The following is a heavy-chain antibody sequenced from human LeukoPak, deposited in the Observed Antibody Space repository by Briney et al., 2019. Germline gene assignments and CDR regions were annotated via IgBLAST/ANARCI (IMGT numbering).Heavy chain of an antibody. V-gene: IGHV3-7*01. Sequence: GGSLRLSCAASGFTFSSYWMSWVRQAPGKGLKWVANIKQDGSEKYYVDSVKGRFTISRDNAKNSLYLQMNSLRAEDTAVYYCAREGGYGDYESYYYYGMDVWGQGTTVTVSS. D-gene: IGHD4-17*01. J-gene: IGHJ6*02. CDR2: IKQDGSEK. CDR1: GFTFSSYW. CDR3: AREGGYGDYESYYYYGMDV.